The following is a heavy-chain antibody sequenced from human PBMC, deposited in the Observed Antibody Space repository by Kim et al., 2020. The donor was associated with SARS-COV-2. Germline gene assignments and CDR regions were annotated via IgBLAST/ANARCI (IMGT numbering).Heavy chain of an antibody. Sequence: YAQKVQGRVTMTEDTSTATADMELSSLGSEDTAVYYCATGSPFGVGWFDPWGQGTLVTVSS. V-gene: IGHV1-24*01. CDR3: ATGSPFGVGWFDP. D-gene: IGHD3-3*01. J-gene: IGHJ5*02.